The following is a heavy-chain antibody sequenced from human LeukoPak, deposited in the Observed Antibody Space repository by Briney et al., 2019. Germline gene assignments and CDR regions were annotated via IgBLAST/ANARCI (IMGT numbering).Heavy chain of an antibody. CDR3: ARGGYCSSTSCYHVYYYYGMDV. D-gene: IGHD2-2*03. CDR2: ISAYNGNT. Sequence: ASVNVSCKASGYTFTSYGISWVRQAPGQGLEWMGWISAYNGNTNYAQKLQGRVTMTTDPSTSTAYMELRSLRSDDTAVYYCARGGYCSSTSCYHVYYYYGMDVWGQGTTVTVSS. J-gene: IGHJ6*02. V-gene: IGHV1-18*01. CDR1: GYTFTSYG.